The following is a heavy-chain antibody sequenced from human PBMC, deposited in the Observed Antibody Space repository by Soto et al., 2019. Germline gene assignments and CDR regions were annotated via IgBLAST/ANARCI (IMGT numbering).Heavy chain of an antibody. CDR3: ATGYYSSSWYKWGFDP. J-gene: IGHJ5*02. CDR1: GFTFSSYS. D-gene: IGHD6-13*01. V-gene: IGHV3-48*01. CDR2: ISSSSSTI. Sequence: GSLRLSCAASGFTFSSYSMNWVRQAPGKGLEWVSYISSSSSTIYYADSVKGRFTISRDNAKNSLYLQMNSLRAEDTAVYYCATGYYSSSWYKWGFDPWGQGTLVTVSS.